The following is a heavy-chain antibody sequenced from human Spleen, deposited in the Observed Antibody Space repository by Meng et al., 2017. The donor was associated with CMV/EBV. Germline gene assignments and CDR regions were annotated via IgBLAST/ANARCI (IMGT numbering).Heavy chain of an antibody. CDR1: GGSISSSSYY. V-gene: IGHV4-39*01. Sequence: QLQLQESGPGLVKPSGTRSLTCTGSGGSISSSSYYWAWIRQPPGEGLEWIGSVVYSGTTYYTSSLKSRVSISVDTSKNQFSLKLSSVTAADTAVYYCARHHHSPTFDYWGQGTLVTVSS. CDR2: VVYSGTT. D-gene: IGHD1-14*01. J-gene: IGHJ4*02. CDR3: ARHHHSPTFDY.